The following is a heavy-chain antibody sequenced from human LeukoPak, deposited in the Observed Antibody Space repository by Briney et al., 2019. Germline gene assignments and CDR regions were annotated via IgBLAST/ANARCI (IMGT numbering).Heavy chain of an antibody. CDR2: ISGSGGST. CDR3: AKISLQWLVLGIYYFDY. Sequence: GGSLRLSCAAPGFTFSSYWMSWVRQAPGKGLEWVSAISGSGGSTYYADSVKGRFTISRDNSKNTLYLQMNSLRAEDTAVYYCAKISLQWLVLGIYYFDYWGQGTLVTVSS. CDR1: GFTFSSYW. V-gene: IGHV3-23*01. D-gene: IGHD6-19*01. J-gene: IGHJ4*02.